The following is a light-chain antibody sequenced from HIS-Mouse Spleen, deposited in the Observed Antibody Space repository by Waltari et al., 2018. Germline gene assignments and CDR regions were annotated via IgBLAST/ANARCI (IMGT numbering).Light chain of an antibody. CDR2: DVS. CDR1: SSDVGGYNY. CDR3: SSYTSSSTLGV. Sequence: QSALTQPASVSGSPGQSITISCTGTSSDVGGYNYVPWYQQHPGKAPKLMIYDVSNRPSGGSNRCSGSKSGNTASLTISGLQAEDEADYYCSSYTSSSTLGVFGGGTKLTVL. J-gene: IGLJ3*02. V-gene: IGLV2-14*03.